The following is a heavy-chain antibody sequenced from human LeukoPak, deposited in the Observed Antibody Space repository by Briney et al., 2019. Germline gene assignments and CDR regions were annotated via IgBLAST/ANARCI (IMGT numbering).Heavy chain of an antibody. D-gene: IGHD5-12*01. J-gene: IGHJ1*01. Sequence: GGSLRLSCAASGFAFSAYEMNWVRQAPGKGLGWVSRIDYSGNAIVYADSVKGRFTIFRDNARNSLYLQMTRLRAEDTALYYCATHYSGSMALDRWGQGTRVTVSS. V-gene: IGHV3-48*03. CDR3: ATHYSGSMALDR. CDR2: IDYSGNAI. CDR1: GFAFSAYE.